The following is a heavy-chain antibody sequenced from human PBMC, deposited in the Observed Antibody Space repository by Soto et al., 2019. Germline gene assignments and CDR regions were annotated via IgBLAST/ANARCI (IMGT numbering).Heavy chain of an antibody. D-gene: IGHD3-22*01. J-gene: IGHJ4*02. CDR3: ARSYYGSSGYYYDMDY. Sequence: GESLKISCKGSGYNYDTYWIAWVRQMPGKGLEWMGIIFPRDSDTRYRPSFQGQVTISADRSTTTAYLQGYSLKASDTAMYYCARSYYGSSGYYYDMDYWGQGTLVTVSS. CDR2: IFPRDSDT. CDR1: GYNYDTYW. V-gene: IGHV5-51*01.